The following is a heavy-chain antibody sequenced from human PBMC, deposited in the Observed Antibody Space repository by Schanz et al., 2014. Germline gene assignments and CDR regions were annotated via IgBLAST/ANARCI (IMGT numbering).Heavy chain of an antibody. CDR1: GFTFADYY. J-gene: IGHJ6*02. CDR2: VSSYDTTV. Sequence: QVQLLESGGGLFKPGGSLRLSCAGSGFTFADYYMTWIRQAPGKGLEWISYVSSYDTTVSYADSVKGRFTISRDNAKNSVYLQMNSLRVEDTAVYYCARYGFRKFGVVYGLDVWGRGTTVTVS. D-gene: IGHD3-3*01. CDR3: ARYGFRKFGVVYGLDV. V-gene: IGHV3-11*01.